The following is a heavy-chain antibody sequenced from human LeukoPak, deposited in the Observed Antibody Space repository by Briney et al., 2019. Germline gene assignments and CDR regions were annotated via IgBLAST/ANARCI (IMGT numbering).Heavy chain of an antibody. CDR3: ARHGLVAARHAFDI. D-gene: IGHD6-6*01. Sequence: SETLSLTCTVFYGSFSGYYWSWIRQPPGKGLEWIGEINHSGNTNYNPSLKSRVTISVDTSKDQFTLKLSSVTAADTAVYYCARHGLVAARHAFDIWGQGTMVTVSS. CDR1: YGSFSGYY. J-gene: IGHJ3*02. V-gene: IGHV4-34*01. CDR2: INHSGNT.